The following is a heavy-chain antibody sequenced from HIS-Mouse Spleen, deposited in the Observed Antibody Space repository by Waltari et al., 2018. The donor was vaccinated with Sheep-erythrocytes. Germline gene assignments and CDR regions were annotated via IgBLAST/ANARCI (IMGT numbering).Heavy chain of an antibody. J-gene: IGHJ4*02. CDR2: IIPILGIA. V-gene: IGHV1-69*04. D-gene: IGHD1-26*01. CDR3: AQTGATTPHFDY. CDR1: GGTFSRYS. Sequence: QVQLVQSGAEVKKPGSSVKVPCTASGGTFSRYSNSAVRQAPGQGLEWMGSIIPILGIANYAQKFQGRVTITADKSTSTAYMELSSLRSEDTAVYYCAQTGATTPHFDYWGQGTLVTVSS.